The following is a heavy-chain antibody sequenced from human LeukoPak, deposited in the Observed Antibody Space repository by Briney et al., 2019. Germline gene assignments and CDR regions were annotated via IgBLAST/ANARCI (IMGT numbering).Heavy chain of an antibody. V-gene: IGHV3-23*01. CDR3: AELGITMIGGV. D-gene: IGHD3-10*02. CDR2: MSGSGGST. J-gene: IGHJ6*04. CDR1: GFTFSSYG. Sequence: GGSLRLSCAASGFTFSSYGMSWVRQAPGKGLEWISAMSGSGGSTYYADSVKGRFTISRDNAKNSLYLQMNSLRAEDTAVYYCAELGITMIGGVWGKGTTVTISS.